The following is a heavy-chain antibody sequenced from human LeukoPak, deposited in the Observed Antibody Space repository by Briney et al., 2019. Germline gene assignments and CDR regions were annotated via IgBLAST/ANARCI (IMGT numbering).Heavy chain of an antibody. CDR1: GPSLSLNY. Sequence: PSETLSLTCNVSGPSLSLNYWSWIRQSPGKGLEWIGGIYYSGSTYYNPSLKSRVTISVDTSKNQFSLKLSSVTAADTAVYYCARGEFSGWYGDSLDYWGQGTLVTVSS. V-gene: IGHV4-59*12. D-gene: IGHD6-19*01. CDR2: IYYSGST. CDR3: ARGEFSGWYGDSLDY. J-gene: IGHJ4*02.